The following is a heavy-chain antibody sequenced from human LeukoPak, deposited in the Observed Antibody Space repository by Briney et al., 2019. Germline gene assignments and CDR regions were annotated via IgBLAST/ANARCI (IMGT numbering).Heavy chain of an antibody. D-gene: IGHD5-24*01. J-gene: IGHJ4*02. Sequence: GGSLRLSCAASGFTFSSYAMSWVRQAPGKGLEWVSAISGSGGSTYYADSVKGRFTISRDNSKNTLYLQMNSLRAEDAAVYYCAKMRLQIYYFDYWGQGTLVTVSS. CDR2: ISGSGGST. CDR3: AKMRLQIYYFDY. CDR1: GFTFSSYA. V-gene: IGHV3-23*01.